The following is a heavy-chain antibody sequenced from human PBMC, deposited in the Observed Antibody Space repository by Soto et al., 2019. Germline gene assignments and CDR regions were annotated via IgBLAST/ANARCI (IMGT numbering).Heavy chain of an antibody. V-gene: IGHV1-69*01. J-gene: IGHJ6*02. CDR1: GGTFSSYA. D-gene: IGHD2-15*01. Sequence: QVQLVQSGAEVKKPGSSVKVSCKASGGTFSSYAISWVRQAPGQGLEWMGGIIPIFGTANYAQTFQGRVTITADEYTSTAYMGLSSLRSEDTAVYYCARGMRDLVTLGGMDVWGQGTTGTVSS. CDR3: ARGMRDLVTLGGMDV. CDR2: IIPIFGTA.